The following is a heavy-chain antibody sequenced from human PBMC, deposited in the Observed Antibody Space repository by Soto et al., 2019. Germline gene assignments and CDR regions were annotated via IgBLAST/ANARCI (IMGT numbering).Heavy chain of an antibody. CDR3: AGKDYCTSSTRYKAAHDD. J-gene: IGHJ4*02. CDR2: ISAYNGNK. V-gene: IGHV1-18*04. Sequence: ASVKVSCQSSGYTFIDYGISWVRQAPGQGPEWMGWISAYNGNKKYAERVQDRVTMTTDTSTNTAFTELRRLKSDDTAVYYCAGKDYCTSSTRYKAAHDDWGKGTLVPVSP. D-gene: IGHD2-8*01. CDR1: GYTFIDYG.